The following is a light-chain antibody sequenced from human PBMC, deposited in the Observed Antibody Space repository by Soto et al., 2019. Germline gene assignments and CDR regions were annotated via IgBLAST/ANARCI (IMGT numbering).Light chain of an antibody. V-gene: IGKV3-15*01. CDR3: QQYSSFSWT. CDR2: GAS. J-gene: IGKJ1*01. Sequence: EIVMTQSPATLSVSPGERATLSCRASQSVSSNLAWYQQKPGQAPRLLIYGASTRATGIPARFSGSGSGTEFTLTISSLQSEDFAVYYCQQYSSFSWTFGQGTKVDIK. CDR1: QSVSSN.